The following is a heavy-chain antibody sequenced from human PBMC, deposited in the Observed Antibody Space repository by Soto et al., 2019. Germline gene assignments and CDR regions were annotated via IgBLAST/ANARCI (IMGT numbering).Heavy chain of an antibody. J-gene: IGHJ4*02. CDR3: ARAPIE. Sequence: QVQLQESGPGLVKPSQTLSLTCTVSGGSISSGGYYWSWIRQHPGKGLEWIGYIYYSGSTDYTPSLTSRVTASVETSKNQSSVKPSSVTAADTAVYYCARAPIEWGQGTPVTVSS. CDR2: IYYSGST. D-gene: IGHD1-26*01. CDR1: GGSISSGGYY. V-gene: IGHV4-31*03.